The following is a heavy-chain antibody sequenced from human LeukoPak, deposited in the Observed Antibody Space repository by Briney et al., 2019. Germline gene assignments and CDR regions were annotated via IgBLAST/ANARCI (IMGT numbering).Heavy chain of an antibody. CDR2: IYYSGST. J-gene: IGHJ3*02. Sequence: SETLSLTCTVSGGSISSSSYYWGWIRQPPGKGLEWIGSIYYSGSTYYNPSLKSRVTISVDTSKNQFSLKLSSVTAADTAVYYCARDLRRSGSYYLGSYDAFDIWGQGTMVTVSS. CDR3: ARDLRRSGSYYLGSYDAFDI. CDR1: GGSISSSSYY. D-gene: IGHD1-26*01. V-gene: IGHV4-39*07.